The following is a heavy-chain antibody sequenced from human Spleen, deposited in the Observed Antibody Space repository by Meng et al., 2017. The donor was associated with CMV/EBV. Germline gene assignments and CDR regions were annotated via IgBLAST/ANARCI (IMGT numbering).Heavy chain of an antibody. D-gene: IGHD3-22*01. J-gene: IGHJ3*02. Sequence: ASVKVSCKASGYTFTGYYIHWVRQAPGQGLEWMGWINPNSGGTNYALKFQGRVTMTRDTSISTAYMELSRLRSDDTAVYYCARGVNRATMIVVVTHYAFDIWGQGTMVTVSS. CDR1: GYTFTGYY. CDR3: ARGVNRATMIVVVTHYAFDI. V-gene: IGHV1-2*02. CDR2: INPNSGGT.